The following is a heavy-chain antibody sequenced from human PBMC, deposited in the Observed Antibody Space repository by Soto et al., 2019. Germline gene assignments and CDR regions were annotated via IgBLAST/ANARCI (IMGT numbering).Heavy chain of an antibody. CDR3: AKVTTGSYTFDS. CDR1: GFTFTRFA. V-gene: IGHV3-23*01. D-gene: IGHD3-10*01. CDR2: INGLGDST. J-gene: IGHJ4*02. Sequence: ESGGGLVQPGGSLRLSCAASGFTFTRFAMSWVRQAPGKGLEWVASINGLGDSTYYTDSVRGRFSISRDSSTNTLYLQMSSLRAEDTAEYYCAKVTTGSYTFDSWGQGTLVFVSS.